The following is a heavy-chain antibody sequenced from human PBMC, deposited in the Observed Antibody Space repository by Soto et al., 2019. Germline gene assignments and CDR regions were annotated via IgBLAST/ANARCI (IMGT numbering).Heavy chain of an antibody. CDR1: GGSISSGGYY. V-gene: IGHV4-39*07. CDR2: INHSGST. CDR3: ARAILTGLYGMDV. J-gene: IGHJ6*02. D-gene: IGHD3-9*01. Sequence: SETLSLTCTVSGGSISSGGYYWSWIRQHPGKGLEWIGEINHSGSTNYNPSLKSRVTISVDTYKNQFSLKLSSVTAADTAVYYCARAILTGLYGMDVWGQGTTVTVSS.